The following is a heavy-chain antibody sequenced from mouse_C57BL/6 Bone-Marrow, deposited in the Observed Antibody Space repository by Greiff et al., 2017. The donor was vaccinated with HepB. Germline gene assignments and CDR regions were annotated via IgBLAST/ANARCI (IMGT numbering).Heavy chain of an antibody. D-gene: IGHD2-2*01. V-gene: IGHV1-55*01. CDR2: IYPGSGST. CDR1: GYTFTSYW. CDR3: ARGNVLWLRRACFDY. J-gene: IGHJ2*01. Sequence: QVQLQQPGAELVKPGASVKLSCKASGYTFTSYWITWVKQRPGQGLEWIGDIYPGSGSTNYNEKFKSKATLTVDTSSSTAYMQLSSLTSEDSAVYYCARGNVLWLRRACFDYWGQGTTLTVSS.